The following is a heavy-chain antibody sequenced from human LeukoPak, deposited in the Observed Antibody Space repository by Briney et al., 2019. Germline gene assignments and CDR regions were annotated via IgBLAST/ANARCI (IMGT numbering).Heavy chain of an antibody. V-gene: IGHV3-74*01. CDR1: GFTFSNYW. CDR3: ANYIQRPPGMDV. J-gene: IGHJ6*02. CDR2: LNGDGDYT. D-gene: IGHD3-10*02. Sequence: GGSLRLSCAVSGFTFSNYWMYWVRQGPGKGLVWVSRLNGDGDYTNYEDSVKGRFTISTDNSKNTVYLQMNSLRAEDTALYFCANYIQRPPGMDVWGQGTMVTVSS.